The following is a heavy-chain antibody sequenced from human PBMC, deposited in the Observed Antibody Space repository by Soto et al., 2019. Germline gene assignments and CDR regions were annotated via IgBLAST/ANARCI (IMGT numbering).Heavy chain of an antibody. D-gene: IGHD1-26*01. CDR1: GFTFSSYA. V-gene: IGHV3-30-3*01. Sequence: GGSLRLSCAASGFTFSSYAMHWVSQAPGKGLEWVAVISYDGSNKYYADSVKGRFTISIDNSKNTLYLQMNSLRAEDTAVYYCARDGPGTPDTTHYYYYGMDVWGQGTTVTVSS. CDR3: ARDGPGTPDTTHYYYYGMDV. CDR2: ISYDGSNK. J-gene: IGHJ6*02.